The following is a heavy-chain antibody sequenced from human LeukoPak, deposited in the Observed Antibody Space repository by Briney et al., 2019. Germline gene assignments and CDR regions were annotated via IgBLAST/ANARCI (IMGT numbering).Heavy chain of an antibody. Sequence: GGSLRLSCATSGFTFSSYAMSWVRQAPGKGLEWVSAIGGSGGGTYYADSVKGRFTISRDNAKNSLYLQMNSLRAEDTAVYYCAREWMGALDYWGQGTLVTVSS. V-gene: IGHV3-23*01. CDR2: IGGSGGGT. CDR1: GFTFSSYA. J-gene: IGHJ4*02. D-gene: IGHD1-26*01. CDR3: AREWMGALDY.